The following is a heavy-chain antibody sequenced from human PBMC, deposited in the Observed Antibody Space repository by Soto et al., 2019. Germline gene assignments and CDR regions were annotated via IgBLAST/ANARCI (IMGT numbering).Heavy chain of an antibody. CDR1: GCKIVSHW. Sequence: GELLKICWNVFGCKIVSHWVGRVRQMSGKGLEWMGIIYPGDSDTRYSPSFQGQVSISADKSINTAYLQWNSLKTSDTAMYYCASRITGGFDYWGQGTPVTVSS. CDR3: ASRITGGFDY. CDR2: IYPGDSDT. V-gene: IGHV5-51*01. J-gene: IGHJ4*02. D-gene: IGHD1-20*01.